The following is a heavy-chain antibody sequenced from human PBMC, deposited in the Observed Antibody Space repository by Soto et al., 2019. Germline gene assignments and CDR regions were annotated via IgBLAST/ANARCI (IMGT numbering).Heavy chain of an antibody. CDR3: ARERRYCSGGTCSDGLDV. CDR1: RASVNSGGYS. D-gene: IGHD2-15*01. Sequence: PSETLSLTCVVSRASVNSGGYSWSWIRQPPGKALEWIGYIYDSENTYYNPSLKSRVSISVEKSKNQFSLRLSSVTAADTAVYYCARERRYCSGGTCSDGLDVWGQGTTVTVSS. CDR2: IYDSENT. J-gene: IGHJ6*02. V-gene: IGHV4-30-2*01.